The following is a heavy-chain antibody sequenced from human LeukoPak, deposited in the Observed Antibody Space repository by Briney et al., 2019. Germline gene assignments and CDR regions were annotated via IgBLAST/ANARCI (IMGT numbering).Heavy chain of an antibody. J-gene: IGHJ1*01. V-gene: IGHV4-59*08. D-gene: IGHD3-22*01. Sequence: SETLSLTCTVSVGSIRSYYWSWVRQPPGRGVEGIGYIYYNGSTNYNASLKSRVTISVDTSKNQFSLKLSSVTAADTAVYYCARHPDSSGYYFYFQHWGQGTPVTVSS. CDR1: VGSIRSYY. CDR3: ARHPDSSGYYFYFQH. CDR2: IYYNGST.